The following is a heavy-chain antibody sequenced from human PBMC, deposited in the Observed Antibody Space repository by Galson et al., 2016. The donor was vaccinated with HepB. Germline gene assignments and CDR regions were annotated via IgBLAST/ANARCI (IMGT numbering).Heavy chain of an antibody. J-gene: IGHJ1*01. D-gene: IGHD2-21*02. CDR2: ISYDGSTQ. V-gene: IGHV3-30*18. Sequence: SLRLSCAASGFTFSSYSMHWVRQAPGKGLEWVAVISYDGSTQYYTASVKGRFTISRDTSNTTLFLQMNSLRAEDAAVYYCAKDLHHIVLVTAVNPADEYFPHWGQGTLVTLSP. CDR1: GFTFSSYS. CDR3: AKDLHHIVLVTAVNPADEYFPH.